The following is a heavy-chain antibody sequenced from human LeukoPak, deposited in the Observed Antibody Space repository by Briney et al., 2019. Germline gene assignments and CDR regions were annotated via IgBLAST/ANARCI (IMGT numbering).Heavy chain of an antibody. Sequence: GGSLRLSCAASGFAFSSYAMNWVRQAPGKGLEWVSYTSTSGRTIFYADSVKGRFTISRDNAKNSLYLQMNSLRAEDTAVYYCARIYYGSGSYYNSIDYWGQGTLVTVFS. CDR1: GFAFSSYA. V-gene: IGHV3-48*01. D-gene: IGHD3-10*01. CDR2: TSTSGRTI. CDR3: ARIYYGSGSYYNSIDY. J-gene: IGHJ4*02.